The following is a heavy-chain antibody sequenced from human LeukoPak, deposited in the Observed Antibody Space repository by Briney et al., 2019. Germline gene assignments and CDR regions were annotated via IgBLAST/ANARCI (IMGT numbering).Heavy chain of an antibody. V-gene: IGHV4-59*01. CDR3: ARGTDYYDSSGHIDY. CDR2: IYYSGST. CDR1: GGSLSSYY. J-gene: IGHJ4*02. D-gene: IGHD3-22*01. Sequence: SETLSLTCTLSGGSLSSYYWSWIRQPPGKGLEWIGYIYYSGSTKNNPSLKSRVNIPVDTSKDQFSLKLSSVTAADTAVYYCARGTDYYDSSGHIDYWGQGTLVTVSS.